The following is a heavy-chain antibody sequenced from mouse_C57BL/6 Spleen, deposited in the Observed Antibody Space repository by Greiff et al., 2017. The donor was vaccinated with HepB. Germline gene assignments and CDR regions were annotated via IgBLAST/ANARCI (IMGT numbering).Heavy chain of an antibody. J-gene: IGHJ2*01. CDR1: GYSITSGYY. CDR2: ISYDGSN. Sequence: EVHLVESGPGLVKPSQSLSLTCSVTGYSITSGYYWNWIRQFPGNKLEWMGYISYDGSNNYNPSLKNRISITRDTSKNQFFLKLNSVTTEDTATYYCARATTVRAYFDYWGQGTTLTVSS. V-gene: IGHV3-6*01. D-gene: IGHD1-1*01. CDR3: ARATTVRAYFDY.